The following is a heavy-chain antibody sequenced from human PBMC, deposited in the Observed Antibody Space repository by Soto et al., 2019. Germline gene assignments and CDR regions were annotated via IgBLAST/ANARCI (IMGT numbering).Heavy chain of an antibody. D-gene: IGHD1-1*01. V-gene: IGHV1-3*01. Sequence: ASVKVSCKASGYTFTSYAMHWVRQAPGQRLEWMGWINAGNGNTKYSQKFQGRVTITRDTSASTAYMELSSLRSEDTAVYYCAVHPSHGKVYYYGMDVWGQGTTVTVSS. CDR3: AVHPSHGKVYYYGMDV. J-gene: IGHJ6*02. CDR2: INAGNGNT. CDR1: GYTFTSYA.